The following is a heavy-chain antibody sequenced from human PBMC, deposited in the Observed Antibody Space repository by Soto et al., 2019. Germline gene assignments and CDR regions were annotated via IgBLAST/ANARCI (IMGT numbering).Heavy chain of an antibody. CDR3: ASELITDYTSGWSVPDD. J-gene: IGHJ4*02. V-gene: IGHV3-30-3*01. CDR2: MSPDGGIK. D-gene: IGHD6-19*01. CDR1: GSSFSSYT. Sequence: QVQLEESGGGVVQPGRSLRLTCVASGSSFSSYTMHWVRQAPGKGLEWVAVMSPDGGIKYHADSVKGRFTISRDNSKSTLYLQMNSLRGEDTAVYYCASELITDYTSGWSVPDDWGQGTLVTVFS.